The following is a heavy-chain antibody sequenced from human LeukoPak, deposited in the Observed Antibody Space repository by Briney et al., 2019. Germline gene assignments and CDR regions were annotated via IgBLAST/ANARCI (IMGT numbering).Heavy chain of an antibody. CDR2: IYHSGST. J-gene: IGHJ4*02. D-gene: IGHD3-10*01. Sequence: SETLSLTCTVSGYSISSGYYWGWIRQPPGKGLEWIGSIYHSGSTYYNSSLKSRVTISLDTSKNQFSLKLSSVTAADTAVYYCARHRKPAITMIRGVNRGGAIDYWGQGTLVTVSS. V-gene: IGHV4-38-2*02. CDR1: GYSISSGYY. CDR3: ARHRKPAITMIRGVNRGGAIDY.